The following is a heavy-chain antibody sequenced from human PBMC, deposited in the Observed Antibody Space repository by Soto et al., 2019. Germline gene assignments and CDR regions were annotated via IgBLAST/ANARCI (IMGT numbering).Heavy chain of an antibody. CDR3: ARETTRLYDY. D-gene: IGHD1-7*01. V-gene: IGHV3-48*01. CDR1: GFTFSSYS. Sequence: ESGGGLVQPGGSLRLSCAASGFTFSSYSMNWVRQAPGKGLEWVSYISSSSSTIYYADSVKGRFTISRDNAKNSLYLQMNSLRAEDTAVYYCARETTRLYDYWGQGTLVTVSS. J-gene: IGHJ4*02. CDR2: ISSSSSTI.